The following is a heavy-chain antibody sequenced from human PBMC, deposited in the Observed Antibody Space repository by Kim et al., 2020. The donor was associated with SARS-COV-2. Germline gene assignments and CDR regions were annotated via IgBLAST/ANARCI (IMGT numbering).Heavy chain of an antibody. J-gene: IGHJ4*02. D-gene: IGHD5-12*01. CDR2: IWYDGSNK. CDR3: ARGRDGYNFVSLDY. V-gene: IGHV3-33*01. CDR1: GFTFSSYG. Sequence: GGSLRLSCAASGFTFSSYGMHWVRQAPGKGLEWVAVIWYDGSNKYYADSVKGRFTISRDNSKNTLYLQMNSLRAEDTAVYYCARGRDGYNFVSLDYWGQGTLVTVSS.